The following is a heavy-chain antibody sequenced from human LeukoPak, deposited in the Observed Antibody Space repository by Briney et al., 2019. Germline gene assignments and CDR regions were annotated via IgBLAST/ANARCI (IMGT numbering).Heavy chain of an antibody. V-gene: IGHV1-69*06. D-gene: IGHD3-22*01. CDR1: GYTFTSYY. CDR2: IIPIFGTA. J-gene: IGHJ4*02. Sequence: SVKVSCKASGYTFTSYYMDWVRQAPGQGLEWMGGIIPIFGTANYAQKFQGRVTITADKSTSTAYMELSSLRSEDTAVYYCARTSDYYDSSGYYVLLAYWGQGTLVTVSS. CDR3: ARTSDYYDSSGYYVLLAY.